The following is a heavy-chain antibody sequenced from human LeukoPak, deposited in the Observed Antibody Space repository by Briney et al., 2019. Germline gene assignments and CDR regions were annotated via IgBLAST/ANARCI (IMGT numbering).Heavy chain of an antibody. J-gene: IGHJ5*02. V-gene: IGHV6-1*01. CDR3: ARSREQWLVLLNWFDP. Sequence: SQTLSPTCAISGDSVSSNSAAWNWIRQSPSRGLEWLGRTYYRSKWYNDYAVSVKSRITINPDTSKNQFSLQLNSVTPEDTAVYYCARSREQWLVLLNWFDPWGQGTLVTVSS. CDR1: GDSVSSNSAA. CDR2: TYYRSKWYN. D-gene: IGHD6-19*01.